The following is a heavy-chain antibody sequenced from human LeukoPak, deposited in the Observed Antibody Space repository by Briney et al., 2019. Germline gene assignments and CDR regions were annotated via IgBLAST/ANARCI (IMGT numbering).Heavy chain of an antibody. Sequence: SETLSLTCTVSGYSISSGYYWGWIRQPPGKGLEWIGSIYHSGSTYYNPSLKSRVTISVDTSKNQFSLQLNSVTPEDTAVYYCARVKAVAGTGEGFDYWGQGTLVTVSS. J-gene: IGHJ4*02. D-gene: IGHD6-19*01. CDR1: GYSISSGYY. CDR3: ARVKAVAGTGEGFDY. V-gene: IGHV4-38-2*02. CDR2: IYHSGST.